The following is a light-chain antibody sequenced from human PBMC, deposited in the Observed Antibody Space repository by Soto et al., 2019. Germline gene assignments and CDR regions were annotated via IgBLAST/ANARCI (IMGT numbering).Light chain of an antibody. CDR3: MQATQFPPRFT. Sequence: DIVMTQTPLSSPVTLGQPASISCRSSQSLEHSDGNTYLSWFQQRPGQPPRLLIYKTSNRFSRVPDRFSGSGAGTDFTLEISRVGAEDVVVYYCMQATQFPPRFTCGPGTRLDIK. CDR1: QSLEHSDGNTY. J-gene: IGKJ3*01. V-gene: IGKV2-24*01. CDR2: KTS.